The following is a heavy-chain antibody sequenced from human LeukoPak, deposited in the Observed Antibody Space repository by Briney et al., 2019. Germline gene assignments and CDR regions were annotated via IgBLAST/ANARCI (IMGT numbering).Heavy chain of an antibody. V-gene: IGHV3-30*04. Sequence: GGSLRLSCAASGFTFSSYAMHWVRQAPGKGLEWVAVISYDGSNKYYADSVKGRFTISRDNSKNTLYLQMNSLRAEDTAVYYCAASVLVAASYFDYWGQGTLVTVSS. CDR3: AASVLVAASYFDY. D-gene: IGHD5-12*01. CDR1: GFTFSSYA. J-gene: IGHJ4*02. CDR2: ISYDGSNK.